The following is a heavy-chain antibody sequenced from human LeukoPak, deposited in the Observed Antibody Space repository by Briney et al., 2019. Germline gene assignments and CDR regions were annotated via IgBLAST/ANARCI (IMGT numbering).Heavy chain of an antibody. CDR2: ISSSGGST. Sequence: GGSLRLSCAASGFTFSSYAMSWVRQAPGKGLEWVSAISSSGGSTYYADSVKGRFTISRDNSKNTLYLQMNSLRAEDTAVYYCAKSTTVTDLGDYWGQGTLVTVSS. D-gene: IGHD4-17*01. V-gene: IGHV3-23*01. CDR1: GFTFSSYA. CDR3: AKSTTVTDLGDY. J-gene: IGHJ4*02.